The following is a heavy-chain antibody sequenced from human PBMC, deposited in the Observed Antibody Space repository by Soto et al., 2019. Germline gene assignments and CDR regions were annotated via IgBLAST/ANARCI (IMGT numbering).Heavy chain of an antibody. CDR3: ARGAYGVAVLY. CDR2: ISYSGST. J-gene: IGHJ4*02. Sequence: QVQLQEPGPGLVKPSQTLSLTCTVSGASISSGDYFWSWIRQPPGKGLESIGYISYSGSTYYNPSLKSRITISVDTSKNQFSLKLSSVTAADTAVYYCARGAYGVAVLYWGQGTLVTVSS. CDR1: GASISSGDYF. V-gene: IGHV4-30-4*01. D-gene: IGHD4-17*01.